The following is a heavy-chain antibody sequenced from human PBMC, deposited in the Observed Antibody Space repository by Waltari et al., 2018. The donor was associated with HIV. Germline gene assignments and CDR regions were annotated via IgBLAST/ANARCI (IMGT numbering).Heavy chain of an antibody. CDR1: RRHFDRSF. D-gene: IGHD2-15*01. V-gene: IGHV4-59*08. CDR2: ISYSGNP. Sequence: QVQSQASGPRLVRPSAPLPPLCPASRRHFDRSFCTWIRPAPGKCLEWLVYISYSGNPNYNPSLKDRLTMSVDTSTNIFSLFLNSVTAADTAIYDCARAAGRRAAGLAPWGQGTPVTVSS. CDR3: ARAAGRRAAGLAP. J-gene: IGHJ5*02.